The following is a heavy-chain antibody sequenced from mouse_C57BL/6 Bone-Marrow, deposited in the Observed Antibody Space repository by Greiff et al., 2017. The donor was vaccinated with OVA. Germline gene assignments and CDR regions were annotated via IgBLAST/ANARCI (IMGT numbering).Heavy chain of an antibody. J-gene: IGHJ2*01. D-gene: IGHD3-1*01. CDR1: GYTFTSYW. CDR3: ARAGWRYFDY. V-gene: IGHV1-61*01. Sequence: QVQLQQPGAELVRPGSSVKLSCKASGYTFTSYWMDWVKQRPGQGLEWIGNIYPSDSETHYNQKFKDKATLTVDKSSSTAYMQLSSLTSEDSAVYYCARAGWRYFDYWGQGTTLTVSS. CDR2: IYPSDSET.